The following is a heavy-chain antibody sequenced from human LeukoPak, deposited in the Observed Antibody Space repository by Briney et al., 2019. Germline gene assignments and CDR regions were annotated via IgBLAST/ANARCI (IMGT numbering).Heavy chain of an antibody. CDR3: ARDRAWNYFDY. Sequence: GGSLRLSCAPSGFTFSRHGMHWVRQAPGKGLEWVAIISNDGSRKYYAHSVEGQFTISRDNSKNTLYLQMDSLRAEDTAVYYCARDRAWNYFDYWGQGTLVTVSS. CDR1: GFTFSRHG. CDR2: ISNDGSRK. D-gene: IGHD3-3*01. J-gene: IGHJ4*02. V-gene: IGHV3-30*03.